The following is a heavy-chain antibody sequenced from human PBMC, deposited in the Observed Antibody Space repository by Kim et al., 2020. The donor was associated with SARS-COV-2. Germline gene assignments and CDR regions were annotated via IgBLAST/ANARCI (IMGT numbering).Heavy chain of an antibody. D-gene: IGHD5-18*01. Sequence: GGSLRLSCAASGFTFSSYAMHWVRQAPGKGLEWVAVISYDGSNKYYADSVKGRFTISRDNSKNTLYLQMNSLRAEDTAVYYCARVKYSYGLGYWGQGTLVTVSS. CDR2: ISYDGSNK. CDR1: GFTFSSYA. J-gene: IGHJ4*02. V-gene: IGHV3-30-3*01. CDR3: ARVKYSYGLGY.